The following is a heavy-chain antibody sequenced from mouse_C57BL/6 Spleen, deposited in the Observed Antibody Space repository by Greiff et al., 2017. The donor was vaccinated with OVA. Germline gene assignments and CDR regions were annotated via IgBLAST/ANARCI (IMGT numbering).Heavy chain of an antibody. CDR1: GYSFTSYY. D-gene: IGHD2-3*01. CDR2: IYPGSGNT. V-gene: IGHV1-66*01. Sequence: VQLQQSGPELVKPGASVKISCKASGYSFTSYYIHWVKQRPGQGLEWIGWIYPGSGNTKYNEKFKGKATLTADTSSSTAYMQLSSLTSEDSAVYYCARDDGPAWFAYWGQGTLVTVSA. J-gene: IGHJ3*01. CDR3: ARDDGPAWFAY.